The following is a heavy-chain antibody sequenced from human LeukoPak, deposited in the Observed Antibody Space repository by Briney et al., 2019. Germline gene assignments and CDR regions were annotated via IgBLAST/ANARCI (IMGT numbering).Heavy chain of an antibody. D-gene: IGHD3-22*01. V-gene: IGHV4-59*12. J-gene: IGHJ3*02. CDR3: ARGYDSSGYAFDI. CDR1: GGSISSYY. Sequence: SETLSLTCTVSGGSISSYYWSWIRQPPGKGLEWIGSIYYSGSTYYNPSLKSRVTISVDTSKNQFSLKLSSVTAADTAVYYCARGYDSSGYAFDIWGQGTMVTVSS. CDR2: IYYSGST.